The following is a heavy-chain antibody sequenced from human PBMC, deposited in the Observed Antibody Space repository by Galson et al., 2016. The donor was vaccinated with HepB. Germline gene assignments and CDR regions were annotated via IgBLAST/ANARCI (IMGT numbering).Heavy chain of an antibody. CDR1: GGSISSYY. D-gene: IGHD3-22*01. J-gene: IGHJ4*02. CDR2: IYYSGST. Sequence: SETLSLTCTVSGGSISSYYWNWIRQPPGQGLEWIGYIYYSGSTSYNPSFKSRVTISVDTSKNQFSLKLRSVTAADTAVYYCARDRDSSSYYSLDYWGQGTPVTVSS. CDR3: ARDRDSSSYYSLDY. V-gene: IGHV4-59*01.